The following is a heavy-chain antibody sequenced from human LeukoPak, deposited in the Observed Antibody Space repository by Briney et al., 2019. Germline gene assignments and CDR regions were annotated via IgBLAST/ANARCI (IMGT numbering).Heavy chain of an antibody. V-gene: IGHV3-48*02. Sequence: GGSLRLSCAASGFTFSSYSMNWVRQAPGKGLEWVSYISSSGSTIYYADSVKGRLTISRDNAKNSLYLQLSSLRDEDTAVYYCATDSWSSSWYFDYWGQGTLVTVSS. CDR1: GFTFSSYS. CDR3: ATDSWSSSWYFDY. D-gene: IGHD6-13*01. J-gene: IGHJ4*02. CDR2: ISSSGSTI.